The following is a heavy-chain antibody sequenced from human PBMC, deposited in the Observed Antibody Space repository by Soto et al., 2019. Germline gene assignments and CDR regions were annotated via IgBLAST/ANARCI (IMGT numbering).Heavy chain of an antibody. CDR3: AKDRSDGYSYGKFDY. J-gene: IGHJ4*02. Sequence: PGGSPRLSCAPSGVTLSSYAMGWDRQDPGKGLEWVSAISGSGGSTYYADSVKGRFTISRDNSKNTLYLQMNSLRAEDTAVYYCAKDRSDGYSYGKFDYWGQGTLVTVSS. D-gene: IGHD5-18*01. CDR2: ISGSGGST. CDR1: GVTLSSYA. V-gene: IGHV3-23*01.